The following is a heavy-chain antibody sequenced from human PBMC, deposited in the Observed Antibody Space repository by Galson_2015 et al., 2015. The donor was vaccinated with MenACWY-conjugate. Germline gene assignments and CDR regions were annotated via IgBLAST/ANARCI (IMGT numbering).Heavy chain of an antibody. Sequence: ETLSLSCGVRDGSLTGASWCWLRPPPGKGLEWIGEINHVGDTDYNPPLRGRVTISLDTSKKPVYLRLSSVTAADTAVYYCARLVSRGITIFGAHPRVSYGLDVWGQGTTVIVSS. CDR2: INHVGDT. D-gene: IGHD3-3*01. CDR3: ARLVSRGITIFGAHPRVSYGLDV. J-gene: IGHJ6*02. V-gene: IGHV4-34*01. CDR1: DGSLTGAS.